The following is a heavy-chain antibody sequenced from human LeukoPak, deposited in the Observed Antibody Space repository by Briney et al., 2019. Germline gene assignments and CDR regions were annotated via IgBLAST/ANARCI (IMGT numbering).Heavy chain of an antibody. Sequence: PGGSLRLSCAASGFTFSSYSMNWVRQAPGKGLEWVSSFSSRSGSIYYADSVKGRFTISRDNAKNSLYLQMSDLRVEDTAVYYCARGSNGDNWGQGTLVSVSS. D-gene: IGHD4-11*01. CDR1: GFTFSSYS. J-gene: IGHJ4*02. V-gene: IGHV3-21*01. CDR2: FSSRSGSI. CDR3: ARGSNGDN.